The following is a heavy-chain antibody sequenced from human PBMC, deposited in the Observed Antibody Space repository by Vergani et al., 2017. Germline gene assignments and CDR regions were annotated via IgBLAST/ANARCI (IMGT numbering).Heavy chain of an antibody. V-gene: IGHV4-31*03. D-gene: IGHD7-27*01. CDR2: IYYSVRT. J-gene: IGHJ4*02. CDR1: GGSFSSGGYY. Sequence: QVQLPESGPGLVKPSQTLSLTCTVSGGSFSSGGYYWSWIRPHPGKGLEWIGYIYYSVRTYYNPFLKSRVTISVDTSKNQFSLKLSSVTAADTAMYYCATGNWEFDYWGQGTLVTVSS. CDR3: ATGNWEFDY.